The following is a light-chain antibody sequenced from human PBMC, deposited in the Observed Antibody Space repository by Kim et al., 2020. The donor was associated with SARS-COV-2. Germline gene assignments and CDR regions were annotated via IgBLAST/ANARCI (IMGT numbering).Light chain of an antibody. V-gene: IGKV1-39*01. J-gene: IGKJ2*01. CDR1: QSISSY. CDR3: QQSCSTPRT. CDR2: AAS. Sequence: SASVGDRLTITCRASQSISSYRSWYQQKPGKAPNLLIYAASSLQSGVPSRFSGSGSGTDFALTISSLQPEDFATYYCQQSCSTPRTFGQGTKLEI.